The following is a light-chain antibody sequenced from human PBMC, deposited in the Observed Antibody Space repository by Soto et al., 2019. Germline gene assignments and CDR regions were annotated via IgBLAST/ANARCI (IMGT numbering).Light chain of an antibody. CDR1: QSVRSE. J-gene: IGKJ1*01. CDR2: GAS. V-gene: IGKV3-15*01. Sequence: EIVMTQSPASLSVSPGERVTLSCRASQSVRSELAWYQQKSGQPPRLLIYGASTRATGIPARFSGSGSGTDFTLTISRLEPEDFAVYYCQQYGSSGTFGQGTKVDI. CDR3: QQYGSSGT.